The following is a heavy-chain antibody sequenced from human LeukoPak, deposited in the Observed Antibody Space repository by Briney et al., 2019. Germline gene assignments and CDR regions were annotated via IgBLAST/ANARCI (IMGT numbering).Heavy chain of an antibody. Sequence: SETLSLTCTVSGGSISSYYWSWLRQPPGKGLEWIGYIYYSGSTNYNPSLKSRVTISVDPSKNQFSLKLSSVTAADTAVYYCARGLRYYGSGSYYHYYYYYMDVWGKGTTVTVSS. J-gene: IGHJ6*03. D-gene: IGHD3-10*01. CDR2: IYYSGST. CDR1: GGSISSYY. V-gene: IGHV4-59*01. CDR3: ARGLRYYGSGSYYHYYYYYMDV.